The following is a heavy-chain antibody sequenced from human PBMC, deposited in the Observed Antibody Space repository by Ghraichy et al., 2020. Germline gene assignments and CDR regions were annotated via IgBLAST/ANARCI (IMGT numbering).Heavy chain of an antibody. CDR3: ARDNWGSLDY. CDR1: GASVSSGDYP. D-gene: IGHD7-27*01. J-gene: IGHJ4*02. Sequence: SETLSLTCTVSGASVSSGDYPWSWVRQPPGKGLEWIGYSRESTNYNPSLKSRVTISVDTSKNQFSLKLSSVTAADTAVYFCARDNWGSLDYWGQGILVTVS. CDR2: SREST. V-gene: IGHV4-61*08.